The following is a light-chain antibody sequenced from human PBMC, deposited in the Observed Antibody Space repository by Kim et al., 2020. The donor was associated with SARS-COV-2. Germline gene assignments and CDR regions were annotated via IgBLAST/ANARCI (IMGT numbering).Light chain of an antibody. CDR1: SSNIGSNS. V-gene: IGLV1-47*01. CDR2: RNN. Sequence: GQRVTVSGSGSSSNIGSNSVYWYQQLPGTAPKLLIYRNNQRPSGVPERFSGSKSGTSASMAISGLRSEDEADYYCAAWDDSLSGWVFGGGTQLTVL. J-gene: IGLJ3*02. CDR3: AAWDDSLSGWV.